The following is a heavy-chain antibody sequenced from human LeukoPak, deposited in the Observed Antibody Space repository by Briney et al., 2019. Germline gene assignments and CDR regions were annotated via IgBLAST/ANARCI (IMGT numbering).Heavy chain of an antibody. CDR1: GGSISSYY. V-gene: IGHV4-59*01. J-gene: IGHJ4*02. CDR2: IYYSGST. D-gene: IGHD5-12*01. Sequence: SETLSLTCTVSGGSISSYYWSWIRQPPGKGLEWIGYIYYSGSTNYNPSLKSRVTISVDTSKNQFSLKLSSVTAADTAVYYCARVRGYSGYSDYWGQGTLVTVSS. CDR3: ARVRGYSGYSDY.